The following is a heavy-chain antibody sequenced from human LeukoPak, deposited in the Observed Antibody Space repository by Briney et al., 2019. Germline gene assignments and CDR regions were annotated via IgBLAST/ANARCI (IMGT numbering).Heavy chain of an antibody. CDR3: ASARLGEFDY. D-gene: IGHD3-16*01. CDR1: GFTFSSYE. Sequence: PGGSLRLSCAASGFTFSSYEMNWVRQAPGKGLEWVSYISSSGSTIYYADSVKGRFTISGDNAKNSLYLQMNSLRAEDTAVYYCASARLGEFDYWGQGTLVTVSS. CDR2: ISSSGSTI. V-gene: IGHV3-48*03. J-gene: IGHJ4*02.